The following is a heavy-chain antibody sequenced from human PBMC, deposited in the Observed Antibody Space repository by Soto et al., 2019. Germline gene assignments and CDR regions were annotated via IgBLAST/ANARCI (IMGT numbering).Heavy chain of an antibody. CDR3: AREYSDGWFDP. CDR1: GFTFSIYA. CDR2: ISYDGSNK. V-gene: IGHV3-30-3*01. D-gene: IGHD2-21*01. Sequence: QVQLVESGRGVVQPGRSLRLSCAASGFTFSIYAMHWVRQAPGKGLEWVAVISYDGSNKYYADSVKGRFTISRDNSKNTVYLQMNSLRAEDSAVYYCAREYSDGWFDPWGQGTLVTVSS. J-gene: IGHJ5*02.